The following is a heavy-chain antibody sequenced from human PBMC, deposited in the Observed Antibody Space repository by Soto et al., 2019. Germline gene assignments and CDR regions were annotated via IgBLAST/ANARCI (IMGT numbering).Heavy chain of an antibody. Sequence: QVQLQESGPGLVKPSETLSLTCTVSGGSISSYYWSWIRQPPGKGLEWIGYIYYSGSTNYNPSLKSRVTISVDTSKTQFSLKLSSVTAADTAVYYCARPYSSGWYGADAFDIWGQGTMVTVSS. CDR1: GGSISSYY. CDR3: ARPYSSGWYGADAFDI. V-gene: IGHV4-59*08. D-gene: IGHD6-19*01. J-gene: IGHJ3*02. CDR2: IYYSGST.